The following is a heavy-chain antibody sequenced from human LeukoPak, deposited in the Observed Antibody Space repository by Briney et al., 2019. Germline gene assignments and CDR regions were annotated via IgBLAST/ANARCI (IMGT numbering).Heavy chain of an antibody. J-gene: IGHJ4*02. Sequence: GGSVRLSCATSGFTLRIYSMNLVRQAPGKGLEWISYIISSSSVIYYADSVKGRFTISRDNAKSSLYLQMNSLRAEDTAVYYCARARPGYDTPPYYFDFWGQGTLVTVSS. D-gene: IGHD3-16*01. CDR3: ARARPGYDTPPYYFDF. CDR2: IISSSSVI. CDR1: GFTLRIYS. V-gene: IGHV3-48*01.